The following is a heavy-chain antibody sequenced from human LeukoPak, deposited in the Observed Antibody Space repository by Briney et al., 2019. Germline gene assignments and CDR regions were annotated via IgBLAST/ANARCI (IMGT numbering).Heavy chain of an antibody. CDR1: GFTFSTYG. CDR3: AKDRDYVSSGYS. CDR2: ISGSGGST. D-gene: IGHD3-22*01. J-gene: IGHJ4*02. Sequence: GGSLTLSCAASGFTFSTYGMSWVRQPPGKGMEWVSAISGSGGSTYYADSVKGRFTISRDNSKNTLYLQMNSLRAEDTAVYYCAKDRDYVSSGYSWGQGTLVTVSS. V-gene: IGHV3-23*01.